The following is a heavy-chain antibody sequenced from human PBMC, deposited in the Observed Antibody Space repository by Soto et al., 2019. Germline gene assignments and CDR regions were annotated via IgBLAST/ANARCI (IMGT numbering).Heavy chain of an antibody. CDR3: ARDSGRMGYYYGMDV. V-gene: IGHV3-11*01. CDR1: GFTFSDYY. Sequence: LGGSLRLSGAASGFTFSDYYMSWIRQAPGKGLEWVSYISSSGSTIYYADSVKGRFTISRDNAKNSLYLQMNSLRAEDTAVYYCARDSGRMGYYYGMDVWGQGTTVTASS. D-gene: IGHD6-19*01. J-gene: IGHJ6*02. CDR2: ISSSGSTI.